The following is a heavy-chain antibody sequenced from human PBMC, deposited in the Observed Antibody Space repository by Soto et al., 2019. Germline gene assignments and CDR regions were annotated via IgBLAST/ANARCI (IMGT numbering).Heavy chain of an antibody. CDR3: AKDLLGGFITGSFDY. CDR1: GFTFSSYA. CDR2: ISGSGGST. J-gene: IGHJ4*02. Sequence: PGGSLRLSCAASGFTFSSYAMSWVRQAPGKGLEWVSAISGSGGSTYYADSVKGRFTISRDNSKNTLYPQMNSLRAEDTAVYYCAKDLLGGFITGSFDYWGQGTLVTVSS. V-gene: IGHV3-23*01. D-gene: IGHD1-20*01.